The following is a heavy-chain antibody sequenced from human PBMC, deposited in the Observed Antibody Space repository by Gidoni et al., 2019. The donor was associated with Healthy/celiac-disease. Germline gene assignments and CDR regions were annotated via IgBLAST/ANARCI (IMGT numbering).Heavy chain of an antibody. CDR3: ATLVGETGIAAAGTPVDY. CDR2: IYTSGST. Sequence: QVQLQESGPGLVKPSETLSLTCTVSAGSLLTYYWRWIRQPAGKGLEWIGRIYTSGSTHYNPSLKSRVTRSVDTSKNQFSLKLSSVTAADTAVYYCATLVGETGIAAAGTPVDYWGQGTLVTVSS. J-gene: IGHJ4*02. V-gene: IGHV4-4*07. D-gene: IGHD6-13*01. CDR1: AGSLLTYY.